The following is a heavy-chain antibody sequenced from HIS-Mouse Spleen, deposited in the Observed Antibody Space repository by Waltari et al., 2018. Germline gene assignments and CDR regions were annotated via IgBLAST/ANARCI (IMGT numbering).Heavy chain of an antibody. J-gene: IGHJ4*02. D-gene: IGHD3-10*01. CDR3: ARAYYYGSGSYYKGYFDY. CDR1: GGSISSSSYY. V-gene: IGHV4-39*07. CDR2: IYYSGST. Sequence: QLQLQESGPGLVKPSDTLSLTCTVSGGSISSSSYYWGWFRQPPGKGLEWIGSIYYSGSTYYNPSLKSRVTISVDTSKNQFSLKLSSVTAADTAVYYCARAYYYGSGSYYKGYFDYWGQGTLVTVSS.